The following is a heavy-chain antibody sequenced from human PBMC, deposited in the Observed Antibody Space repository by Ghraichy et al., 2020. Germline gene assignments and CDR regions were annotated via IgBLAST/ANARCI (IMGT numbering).Heavy chain of an antibody. J-gene: IGHJ4*02. CDR2: IFYSGST. V-gene: IGHV4-39*01. Sequence: SETLSLTCSVSGGSISSSNYYWGWIRQSPGKGLEWIGSIFYSGSTYYNPSLKSRVTLSVDTSKNQFSLKLSSVTAADTAVYYCARHPGRAAGTGWYYFDYWGQGTLVTVSS. CDR1: GGSISSSNYY. D-gene: IGHD6-13*01. CDR3: ARHPGRAAGTGWYYFDY.